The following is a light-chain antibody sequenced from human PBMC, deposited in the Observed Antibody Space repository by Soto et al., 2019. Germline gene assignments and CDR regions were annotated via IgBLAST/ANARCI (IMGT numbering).Light chain of an antibody. V-gene: IGKV1-5*03. CDR1: QSIASW. CDR3: QQYNSNSLT. J-gene: IGKJ4*01. CDR2: KAS. Sequence: DIQMTQSPSTLSASVGDRVTITCRASQSIASWLAWYQQRPGNVPKLLIYKASTLESGVPSRFSSSGSGTEFTLTINSLQPDDFATYYCQQYNSNSLTFGGGTKVEI.